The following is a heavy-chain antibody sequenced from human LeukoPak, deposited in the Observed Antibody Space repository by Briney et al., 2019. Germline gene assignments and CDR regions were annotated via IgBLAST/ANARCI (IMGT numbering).Heavy chain of an antibody. CDR3: ARETGIAVADYGMDV. CDR2: IYYSGST. V-gene: IGHV4-59*01. D-gene: IGHD6-19*01. CDR1: GGSISSYY. J-gene: IGHJ6*02. Sequence: KPSETLSLTCTVSGGSISSYYWSWIRQPPGKGLEWIGYIYYSGSTNYNPSLKSRVTISVDTSKNQFSLKLSSVTAADTAVYYCARETGIAVADYGMDVWGQGTTVTVSS.